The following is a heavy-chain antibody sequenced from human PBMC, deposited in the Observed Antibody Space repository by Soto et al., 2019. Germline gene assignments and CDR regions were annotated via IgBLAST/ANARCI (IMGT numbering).Heavy chain of an antibody. CDR1: GFTFSSYS. J-gene: IGHJ4*02. Sequence: GGSLRLSCAASGFTFSSYSMNWVRQAPGKGLEWVSYISSSSSTIYYADSVKGQFTISRDNAKNSLYLQMNSLRAEDTAVYYCARGEGGIFDYWGQGTLVTVSS. CDR3: ARGEGGIFDY. CDR2: ISSSSSTI. V-gene: IGHV3-48*01.